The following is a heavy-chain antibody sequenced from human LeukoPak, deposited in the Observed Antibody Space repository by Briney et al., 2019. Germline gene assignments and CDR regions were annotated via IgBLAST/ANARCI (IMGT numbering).Heavy chain of an antibody. CDR3: ATYDFWSASRGYFDF. CDR1: GYSFSTYW. V-gene: IGHV5-51*01. Sequence: GESLKISCKGSGYSFSTYWIGWVRQMPGKGLEWMGTIYPSDSDTRYSSSFQGQVTISVDKSISTAYLQWSSLKASDTAMYYCATYDFWSASRGYFDFWGQGTLVTVSS. J-gene: IGHJ4*02. CDR2: IYPSDSDT. D-gene: IGHD3-3*01.